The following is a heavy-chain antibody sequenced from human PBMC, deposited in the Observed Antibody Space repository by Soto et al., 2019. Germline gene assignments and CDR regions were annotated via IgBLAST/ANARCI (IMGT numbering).Heavy chain of an antibody. CDR3: TKNSAYALDY. D-gene: IGHD5-12*01. CDR2: IYYSGST. Sequence: SETLSLTCTVSGGSISSGGYYWSWIRQHPGKGLEWIGYIYYSGSTYYNPSLKSRVTISVDTSKNQFSLKLNSVTAADTAVYYCTKNSAYALDYWGQGTLVTVSS. J-gene: IGHJ4*02. V-gene: IGHV4-31*03. CDR1: GGSISSGGYY.